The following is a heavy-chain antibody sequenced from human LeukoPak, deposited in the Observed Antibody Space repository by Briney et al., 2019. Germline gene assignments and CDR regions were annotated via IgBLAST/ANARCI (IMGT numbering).Heavy chain of an antibody. D-gene: IGHD2-15*01. CDR1: GYTFTGYY. V-gene: IGHV1-2*02. CDR3: AREGVVAPLYYYGMDV. Sequence: ASVKVSCKASGYTFTGYYIHWVRQAPGQGLEWMGWINPNSGGTNYAQKFQGRVTITRDTSISTAYMELNRLRSDDTAVYYCAREGVVAPLYYYGMDVWGQGTTVTVSS. CDR2: INPNSGGT. J-gene: IGHJ6*02.